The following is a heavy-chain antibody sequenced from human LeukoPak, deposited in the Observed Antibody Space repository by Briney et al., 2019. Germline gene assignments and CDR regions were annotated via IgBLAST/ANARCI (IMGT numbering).Heavy chain of an antibody. Sequence: GGSLRLSCAASGFTFSGSALHWVRQASGKGLEWVGRIRSTANGYATAYAASVKGRFTISRDDSKNTAYLQMNSLKTEDTAVYYCTSFPLGAYYYMGVWGKGTTVTVSS. CDR1: GFTFSGSA. J-gene: IGHJ6*03. D-gene: IGHD1-26*01. CDR3: TSFPLGAYYYMGV. CDR2: IRSTANGYAT. V-gene: IGHV3-73*01.